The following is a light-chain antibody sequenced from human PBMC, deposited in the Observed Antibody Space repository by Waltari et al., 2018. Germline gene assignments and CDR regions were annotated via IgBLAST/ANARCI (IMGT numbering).Light chain of an antibody. CDR2: WAS. CDR1: QSLLYSSNNKNN. Sequence: DIVMTQSPDSLAVSLGERATINCKSSQSLLYSSNNKNNLAWYQQKPGQPPKLLIYWASIRESGVPDRFSGSGSGIHFTLTISSLQAEDVAVYYCQQYYNTPRTFGQGTKVEIK. V-gene: IGKV4-1*01. CDR3: QQYYNTPRT. J-gene: IGKJ1*01.